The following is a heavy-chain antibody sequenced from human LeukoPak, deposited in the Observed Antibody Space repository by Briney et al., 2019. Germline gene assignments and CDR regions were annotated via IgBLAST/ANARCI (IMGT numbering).Heavy chain of an antibody. J-gene: IGHJ4*02. Sequence: ASVKVSCKVSGYSLTELSMHWVRQAPGNGLEWMECFDLGKALEWKGRFDPEKDDINSAQKFQGRVTLTEDTSTDTVYMELSSLRSEDTAVYYCVIHLVYYGSGNSAYWGQGTQVTVSS. V-gene: IGHV1-24*01. D-gene: IGHD3-10*01. CDR3: VIHLVYYGSGNSAY. CDR1: GYSLTELS. CDR2: FDPEKDDI.